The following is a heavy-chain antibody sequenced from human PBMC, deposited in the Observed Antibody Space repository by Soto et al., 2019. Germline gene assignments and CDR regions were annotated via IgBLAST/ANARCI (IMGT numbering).Heavy chain of an antibody. J-gene: IGHJ4*02. CDR1: GGSISSTSHY. D-gene: IGHD6-19*01. CDR2: IYYSGST. Sequence: SETLSLTCTVSGGSISSTSHYWSWIRQPPGKGLECIGSIYYSGSTYYNPSLKSRATISVDTSKNHFSLQLTSLTAADTAVYYRVRQTGWLIHYWGQGALVTVSA. V-gene: IGHV4-39*01. CDR3: VRQTGWLIHY.